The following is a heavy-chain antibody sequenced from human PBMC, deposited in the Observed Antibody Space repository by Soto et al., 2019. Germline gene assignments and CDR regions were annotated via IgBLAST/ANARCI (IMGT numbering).Heavy chain of an antibody. CDR1: GFTFSSYA. CDR3: AKDEEQLVLFFDY. J-gene: IGHJ4*02. CDR2: ISGSGGST. D-gene: IGHD6-6*01. Sequence: EVQLLESGGGLVQPGGSLRLSCAASGFTFSSYAMSWVRQAPGKGLEWVSAISGSGGSTYYADSVKGRFTISRDNSKNTLYLQMNSPRAEDTAVYYCAKDEEQLVLFFDYWGQGTLVTVSS. V-gene: IGHV3-23*01.